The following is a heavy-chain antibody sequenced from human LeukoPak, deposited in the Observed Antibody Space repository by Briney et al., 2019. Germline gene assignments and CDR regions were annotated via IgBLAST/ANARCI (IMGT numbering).Heavy chain of an antibody. V-gene: IGHV4-59*01. D-gene: IGHD3/OR15-3a*01. CDR2: IYHTGST. Sequence: SETLSLTCTVSGGSIGAYYWSWIRQPPGKALEWIGNIYHTGSTNYNPSLRSRVTMSVDTSKSQFSLKLSSVTAADTAVYYCAREGGGLKGFDYWGQGTLVTVSS. J-gene: IGHJ4*02. CDR1: GGSIGAYY. CDR3: AREGGGLKGFDY.